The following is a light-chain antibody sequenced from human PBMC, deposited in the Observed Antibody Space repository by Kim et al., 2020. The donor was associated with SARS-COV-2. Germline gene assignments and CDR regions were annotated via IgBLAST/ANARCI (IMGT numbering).Light chain of an antibody. CDR3: SSYTINSTLV. CDR2: DVS. CDR1: SSDVGGYNY. Sequence: GQSITISCTGTSSDVGGYNYVSWYQQHPGKAPKLMIYDVSKRPSGVSNRFSGSKSGNTASLTISGLQAEDEADYYCSSYTINSTLVFGGGTQLTVL. J-gene: IGLJ3*02. V-gene: IGLV2-14*03.